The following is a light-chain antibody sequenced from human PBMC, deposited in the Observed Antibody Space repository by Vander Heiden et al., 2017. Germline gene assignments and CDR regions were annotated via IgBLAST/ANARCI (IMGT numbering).Light chain of an antibody. J-gene: IGKJ2*01. CDR3: QQYNNWPPYT. V-gene: IGKV3-15*01. Sequence: EIAMTQSPATLSVSPGERATLSCRASQSVSSNLAWYQQKPGQAPRLLIYGASTRATGIPARFSGSGSGTEFTLIISSLQSEDFAVYYCQQYNNWPPYTFGQGTKLEIK. CDR1: QSVSSN. CDR2: GAS.